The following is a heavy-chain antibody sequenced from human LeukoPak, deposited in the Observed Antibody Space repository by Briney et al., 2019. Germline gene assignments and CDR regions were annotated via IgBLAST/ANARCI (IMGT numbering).Heavy chain of an antibody. Sequence: SGTLSLTCTVSGGSISGYYWSWIRQPPGKGLEWIGYIYYSGSTNYNPSLKSRVTISVDTSKNQFSLKLSSVTAADTAVYYCTRGSGKLDFDYWGQGTLVTVSS. CDR1: GGSISGYY. J-gene: IGHJ4*02. V-gene: IGHV4-59*01. CDR3: TRGSGKLDFDY. D-gene: IGHD4-23*01. CDR2: IYYSGST.